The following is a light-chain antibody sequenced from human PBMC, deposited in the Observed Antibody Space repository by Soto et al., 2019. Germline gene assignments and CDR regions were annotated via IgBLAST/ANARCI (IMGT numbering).Light chain of an antibody. Sequence: EIVLTHSPVTLSWSPWERSSLSCRASQIVSDNYLAWYQQKPGQAPRLVVYGASRRATGVPDRFSASGSGTDFTLTISSLEPEDFAVYYCQQRKTFGQGTKVDIK. CDR3: QQRKT. V-gene: IGKV3D-20*02. CDR1: QIVSDNY. J-gene: IGKJ1*01. CDR2: GAS.